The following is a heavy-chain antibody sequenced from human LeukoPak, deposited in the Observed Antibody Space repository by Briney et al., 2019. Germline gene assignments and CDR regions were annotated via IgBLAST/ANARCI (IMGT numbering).Heavy chain of an antibody. CDR1: GFTFSSYS. CDR3: TRDLGATTPRAFDI. D-gene: IGHD1-26*01. V-gene: IGHV3-49*04. CDR2: IRSKAYGGTT. Sequence: GGSLRLSCAASGFTFSSYSMNWVRQAPGKGLEWVGFIRSKAYGGTTEYAASVKGRFTISRDDSKSIAYLQMNSLKTEDTAVYYCTRDLGATTPRAFDIWGQGTMVTVSS. J-gene: IGHJ3*02.